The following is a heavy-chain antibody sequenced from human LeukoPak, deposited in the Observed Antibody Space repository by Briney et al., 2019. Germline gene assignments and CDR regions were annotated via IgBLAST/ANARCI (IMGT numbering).Heavy chain of an antibody. V-gene: IGHV4-34*01. J-gene: IGHJ4*02. Sequence: SETLSLTCAVYGGSFSGYSWSWIRQPPGKGLEWIGEINHSGSTNYNPSLKSRVTISVDTSKDQFSLKLSSVTAADTAVYYCARYDGYSSGWYEFDYWGQGTLVTVSS. CDR2: INHSGST. D-gene: IGHD6-19*01. CDR1: GGSFSGYS. CDR3: ARYDGYSSGWYEFDY.